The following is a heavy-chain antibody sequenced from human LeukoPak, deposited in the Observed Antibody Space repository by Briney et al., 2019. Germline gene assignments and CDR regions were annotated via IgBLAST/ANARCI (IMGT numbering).Heavy chain of an antibody. Sequence: KPSETLSLTCTVSGGSISSSSYYRSWIRQPPGKGLEWIGYIYYSGSTNYNPSLKSRVTISVDTSKNQFSLKLSSVTAADTAVYYCARDGRDFWSGYYHGHFDYWGQGTLVTVSS. D-gene: IGHD3-3*01. CDR2: IYYSGST. CDR3: ARDGRDFWSGYYHGHFDY. J-gene: IGHJ4*02. CDR1: GGSISSSSYY. V-gene: IGHV4-61*01.